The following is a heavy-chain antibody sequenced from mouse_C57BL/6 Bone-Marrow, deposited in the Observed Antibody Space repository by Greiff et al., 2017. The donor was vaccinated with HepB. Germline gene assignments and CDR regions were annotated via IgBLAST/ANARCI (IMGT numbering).Heavy chain of an antibody. CDR1: GYTFTDYY. V-gene: IGHV1-26*01. Sequence: VQLQQSGPELVKPGASVKISCKASGYTFTDYYMNWVKQSHGKSLEWIGDINPNNGGTSYNQKFKGKATLTVDKSSSTAYIELRSLTSEDSAVYYCARWGYYGSSYGDYAMDYWGQGTSVTVSS. CDR3: ARWGYYGSSYGDYAMDY. CDR2: INPNNGGT. J-gene: IGHJ4*01. D-gene: IGHD1-1*01.